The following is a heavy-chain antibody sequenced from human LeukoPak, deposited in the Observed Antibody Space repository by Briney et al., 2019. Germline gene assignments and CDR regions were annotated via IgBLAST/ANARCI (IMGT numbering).Heavy chain of an antibody. J-gene: IGHJ4*02. CDR1: GFTFSIYA. Sequence: QPGGSLRLSCAASGFTFSIYAMSWVRQAPGKGLEWVAAISGSGGSTYYADAVKGRFTSSRDNSKNTLYLQMNSLRAEDTAVYYCAKNDDSSGYYRGYFDYWGQGTLVTVSS. D-gene: IGHD3-22*01. CDR3: AKNDDSSGYYRGYFDY. V-gene: IGHV3-23*01. CDR2: ISGSGGST.